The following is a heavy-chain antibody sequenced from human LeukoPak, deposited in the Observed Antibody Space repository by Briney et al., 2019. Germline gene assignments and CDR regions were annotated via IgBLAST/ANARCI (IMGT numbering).Heavy chain of an antibody. CDR3: AALVGATVSY. CDR2: IYYSGST. J-gene: IGHJ4*02. CDR1: GGSFSGYY. Sequence: SETLSLTCAVYGGSFSGYYWSWIRQPPGKGLEWIGYIYYSGSTNYNPSLKSRVTISVDTSKNQFSLKLSSVTAADTAVYYCAALVGATVSYWGQGTLVTVSS. V-gene: IGHV4-59*01. D-gene: IGHD1-26*01.